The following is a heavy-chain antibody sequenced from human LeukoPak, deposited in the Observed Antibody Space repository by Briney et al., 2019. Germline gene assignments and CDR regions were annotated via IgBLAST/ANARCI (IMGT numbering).Heavy chain of an antibody. CDR1: GFTFSSYG. Sequence: GGSLRLSCEASGFTFSSYGMHLVRQAPGKGLEWVAVISYDGSNKYYADSVKGRFTISRDNSKNTLYLQMNSLRAEDTAVYYCARAERGYSGYLYFDYWGQGTLVTVSS. CDR2: ISYDGSNK. V-gene: IGHV3-30*03. J-gene: IGHJ4*02. CDR3: ARAERGYSGYLYFDY. D-gene: IGHD5-12*01.